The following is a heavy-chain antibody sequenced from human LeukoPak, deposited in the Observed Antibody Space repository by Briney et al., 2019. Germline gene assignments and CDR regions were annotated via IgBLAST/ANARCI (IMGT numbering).Heavy chain of an antibody. V-gene: IGHV3-49*03. CDR1: GFTFGDYV. J-gene: IGHJ4*02. Sequence: PGGSLRLSCTASGFTFGDYVMSWFRQAPGKGLEWVGFIRGKAYGGTTEYAASVKGRFTISRDDSKSIAYLQMNSLKTEDTAVYYCARSEYSSGSYYFDYWGQGTLVTVSS. D-gene: IGHD3-10*01. CDR2: IRGKAYGGTT. CDR3: ARSEYSSGSYYFDY.